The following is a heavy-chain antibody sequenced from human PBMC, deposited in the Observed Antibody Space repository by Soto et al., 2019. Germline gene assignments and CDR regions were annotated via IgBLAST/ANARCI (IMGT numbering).Heavy chain of an antibody. CDR2: ISGSGGST. D-gene: IGHD3-3*01. CDR1: GFTFSSYA. V-gene: IGHV3-23*01. CDR3: ARDLGWATARITIFGGDDV. J-gene: IGHJ6*02. Sequence: EVQLLESGGGLVQPGGSLRLSCAASGFTFSSYAMSWVRQAPGKGLEWVSAISGSGGSTYYADSVKGRFTISRDNSKNTLYLQMNSLRAEDTAIYYCARDLGWATARITIFGGDDVWGQGTTVTVSS.